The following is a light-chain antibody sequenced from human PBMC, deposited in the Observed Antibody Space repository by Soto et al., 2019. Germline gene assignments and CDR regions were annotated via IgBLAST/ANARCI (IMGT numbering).Light chain of an antibody. J-gene: IGKJ1*01. V-gene: IGKV1-5*03. CDR2: KAS. CDR1: QTISSW. Sequence: DIQMTQSPSTLSGSVGDRVTITCRASQTISSWLAWYQQKPGKAPKLLIYKASTLKSGVPSRFSGSGSGTEFTLTISSLQPDGFATYYCQHYNSYSEALGQGTKVDTK. CDR3: QHYNSYSEA.